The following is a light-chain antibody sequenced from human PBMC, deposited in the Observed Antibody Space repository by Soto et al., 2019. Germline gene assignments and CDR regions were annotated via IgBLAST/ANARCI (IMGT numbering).Light chain of an antibody. V-gene: IGLV2-14*01. Sequence: QSVRNQPASVSGSPGQSITISCTGTSSDVGGYNYVSWYQQHPGKAPKLMIYDASNRPSGVSNRFSGSKSGNTASLTISGLQAEDEADYYCSSYTSSSTLYVFGTGTKVTVL. CDR3: SSYTSSSTLYV. CDR2: DAS. J-gene: IGLJ1*01. CDR1: SSDVGGYNY.